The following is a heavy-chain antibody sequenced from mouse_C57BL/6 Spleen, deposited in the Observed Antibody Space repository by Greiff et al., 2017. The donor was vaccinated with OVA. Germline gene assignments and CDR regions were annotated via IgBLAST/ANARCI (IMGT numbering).Heavy chain of an antibody. J-gene: IGHJ2*01. CDR2: INYDGSST. Sequence: EVQVVESEGGLVQPGSSMKLSCTASGFTFSDYYMAWVRQVPEKGLEWVANINYDGSSTYYLDSLKSRFIISRDNAKNILYLQMSSLKSEDTATYYCAREGNSFDYWGQGTTLTVSS. V-gene: IGHV5-16*01. CDR3: AREGNSFDY. CDR1: GFTFSDYY.